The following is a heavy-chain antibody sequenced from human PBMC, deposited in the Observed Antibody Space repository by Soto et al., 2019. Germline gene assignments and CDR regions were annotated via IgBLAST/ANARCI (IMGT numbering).Heavy chain of an antibody. J-gene: IGHJ4*02. Sequence: GGSLRLSCAASGFTFSSYAMSWVRQAPGKGLEWVSAISGSGGSTYYADSVKGRFTISRDNSKNTLYLQMNSLRAEDTAVYYCAKSREWGSLLSVPFDYWGQGTLVTVSS. CDR1: GFTFSSYA. V-gene: IGHV3-23*01. CDR2: ISGSGGST. D-gene: IGHD3-16*02. CDR3: AKSREWGSLLSVPFDY.